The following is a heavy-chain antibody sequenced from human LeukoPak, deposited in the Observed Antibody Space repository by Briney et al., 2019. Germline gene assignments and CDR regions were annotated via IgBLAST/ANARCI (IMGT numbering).Heavy chain of an antibody. Sequence: SETLSLTCTVSGGSISSYYWSWIRQPPGKGLEWIGYIYYSGSTYYNPSLKSRVTISVDTSKNQFSLKLSSVTAADTAVYYCARGYYGSGWFDPWGQGTLVTVSS. V-gene: IGHV4-59*12. D-gene: IGHD3-10*01. J-gene: IGHJ5*02. CDR1: GGSISSYY. CDR2: IYYSGST. CDR3: ARGYYGSGWFDP.